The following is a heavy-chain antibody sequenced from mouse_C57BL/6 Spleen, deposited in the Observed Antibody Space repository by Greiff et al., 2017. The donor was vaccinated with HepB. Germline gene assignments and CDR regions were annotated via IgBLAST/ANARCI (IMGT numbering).Heavy chain of an antibody. V-gene: IGHV1-61*01. CDR2: IYPSDSET. CDR1: GYTFTSYW. CDR3: ARRGNYLDY. J-gene: IGHJ2*01. Sequence: QVQLKQPGAELVRPGSSVKLSCKASGYTFTSYWMDWVKQRPGQGLEWIGNIYPSDSETHYNQKFTDKATLTVDKSSSTAYMQLSSLTSEDSAVYYCARRGNYLDYWGQGTTLTVSS.